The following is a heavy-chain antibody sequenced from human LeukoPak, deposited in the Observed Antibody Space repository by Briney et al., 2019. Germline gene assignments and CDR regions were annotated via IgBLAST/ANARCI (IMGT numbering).Heavy chain of an antibody. V-gene: IGHV3-48*01. CDR2: ISGSSGII. J-gene: IGHJ4*02. D-gene: IGHD2-2*01. Sequence: GGSLRLSCAASGFTFSSYAMSWVRQAPGKGLEWVSYISGSSGIIDYADSVKGRFTISRDNAKNSLYLQMNNLRAEDTAVYYCARAGFCSSTSCYGNDYWGQGTLVTVSS. CDR3: ARAGFCSSTSCYGNDY. CDR1: GFTFSSYA.